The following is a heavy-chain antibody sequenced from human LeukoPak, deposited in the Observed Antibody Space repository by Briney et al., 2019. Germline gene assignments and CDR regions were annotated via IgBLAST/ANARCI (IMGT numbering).Heavy chain of an antibody. V-gene: IGHV4-39*01. CDR3: ARHSLNDYGSYY. D-gene: IGHD5-12*01. CDR1: GGSISSSTYS. CDR2: IHYDGNT. J-gene: IGHJ4*02. Sequence: SETLSLTCTVSGGSISSSTYSWTWIRQPPGKGLEWIGSIHYDGNTYYKPSLKSRVTISVDTSKIQFSLRLSSATAADMATYYCARHSLNDYGSYYWGQGTLVTVSS.